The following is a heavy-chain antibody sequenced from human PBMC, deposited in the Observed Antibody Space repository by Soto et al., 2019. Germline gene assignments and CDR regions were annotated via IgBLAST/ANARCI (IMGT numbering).Heavy chain of an antibody. V-gene: IGHV3-30-3*01. CDR3: ARDIVVVPAPPYYYYGMDV. CDR2: ISYDGSNK. J-gene: IGHJ6*02. D-gene: IGHD2-2*01. CDR1: GFTFSSYA. Sequence: GGSLRLSCAASGFTFSSYAMHWVRQAPGKGLEWVAVISYDGSNKYYADSVKGRFTISRDNSKNTLYLQMNSLRAEDTAVYYCARDIVVVPAPPYYYYGMDVWGQGTTVTVSS.